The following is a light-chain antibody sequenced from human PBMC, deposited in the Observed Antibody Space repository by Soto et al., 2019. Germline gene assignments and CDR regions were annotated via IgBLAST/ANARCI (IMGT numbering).Light chain of an antibody. V-gene: IGLV2-11*01. J-gene: IGLJ1*01. CDR2: DVS. CDR1: SSDVGGYNY. Sequence: QSALTQPRSVSGYPGQSVTISCTGTSSDVGGYNYVSWYQHHPGEAPKLIVYDVSQRPSGVPDRFSGSKSGNTASLTISGLQAEDEADYYCCSYAGSSTYVFGTGTKLTVL. CDR3: CSYAGSSTYV.